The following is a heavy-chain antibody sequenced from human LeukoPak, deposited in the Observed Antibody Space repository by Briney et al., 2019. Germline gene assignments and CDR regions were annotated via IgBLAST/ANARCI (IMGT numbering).Heavy chain of an antibody. CDR2: IYYSGST. CDR1: GGSISSYY. CDR3: ARGRGYSYGNFDY. D-gene: IGHD5-18*01. Sequence: SETLSLTCTVSGGSISSYYWSWIRQPPGKGLEWIGYIYYSGSTNYNPSLKSRVTISVDTSRNQFSLKLSSVTAADTAVYYCARGRGYSYGNFDYWGQGTLVTVSS. J-gene: IGHJ4*02. V-gene: IGHV4-59*01.